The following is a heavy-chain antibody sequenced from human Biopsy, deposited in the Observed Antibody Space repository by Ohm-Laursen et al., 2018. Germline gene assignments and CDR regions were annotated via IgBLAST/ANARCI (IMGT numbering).Heavy chain of an antibody. CDR3: ARIFLVGVTPGYGMDV. V-gene: IGHV3-21*01. J-gene: IGHJ6*02. Sequence: SLRLSCAASGFTFSPYTMTWVRQAPGKGLEWVSSISSSGNFMYYTDSVKGRFTISRDNAKNSLYLQMNSLRAEDTALNYCARIFLVGVTPGYGMDVWGQGTTVTVSS. CDR1: GFTFSPYT. CDR2: ISSSGNFM. D-gene: IGHD1-26*01.